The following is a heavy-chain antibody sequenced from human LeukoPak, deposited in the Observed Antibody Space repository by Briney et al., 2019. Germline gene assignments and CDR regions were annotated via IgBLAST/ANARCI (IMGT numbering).Heavy chain of an antibody. CDR2: ISSSSSYT. V-gene: IGHV3-11*06. J-gene: IGHJ4*02. CDR1: GFTFSYYY. D-gene: IGHD2-2*01. CDR3: ARLGKDCSSTSCYLRAIDY. Sequence: GGSLRLSCAASGFTFSYYYMSWIRQAPGKGVEWVSYISSSSSYTNYADSVKGRFTISRDNAKNSLYLKMNSLRAEDTAVYYCARLGKDCSSTSCYLRAIDYWGQGTLVTVSS.